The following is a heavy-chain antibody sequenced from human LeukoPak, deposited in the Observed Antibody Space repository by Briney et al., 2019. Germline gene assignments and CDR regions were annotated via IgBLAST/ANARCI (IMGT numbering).Heavy chain of an antibody. CDR2: INPNSGGT. Sequence: ASVKVSCKASGYTFTGYYMHWVRQSPGQGLEWMGWINPNSGGTNYAQKFQGGVTMTSDTSISTAYMELSRLRSDDTAVYYCASPLYDSSGFRAWGQGTLVTVSS. D-gene: IGHD3-22*01. J-gene: IGHJ5*02. V-gene: IGHV1-2*02. CDR3: ASPLYDSSGFRA. CDR1: GYTFTGYY.